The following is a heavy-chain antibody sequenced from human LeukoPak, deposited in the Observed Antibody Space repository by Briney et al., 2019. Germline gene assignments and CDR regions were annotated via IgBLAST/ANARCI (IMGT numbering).Heavy chain of an antibody. Sequence: ASVKVSCKASGYTFTSYGISWVRQAPGQGLEWMGWISAYNGNTNYAQKLQGRVTMTTDTSTSTAYMELRSPRSDDTAVYYCARDSGGGYYDFWSGYYRTHYYMDVWGKGTTVTVSS. V-gene: IGHV1-18*01. CDR3: ARDSGGGYYDFWSGYYRTHYYMDV. D-gene: IGHD3-3*01. CDR2: ISAYNGNT. J-gene: IGHJ6*03. CDR1: GYTFTSYG.